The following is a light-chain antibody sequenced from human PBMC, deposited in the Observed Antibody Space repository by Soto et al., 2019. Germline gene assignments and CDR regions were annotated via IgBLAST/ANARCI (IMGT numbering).Light chain of an antibody. CDR3: AAWDDSLSGSYV. CDR1: SSDVGDYNY. J-gene: IGLJ1*01. V-gene: IGLV1-47*01. Sequence: QSVLTQPASVSGSPGQSITISCTGTSSDVGDYNYVSWYQQHPGKAPKLLIYRNNQRPSGVPDRFSGSKSGTSASLAISGLRSEDEADYYCAAWDDSLSGSYVFGTGTKLTVL. CDR2: RNN.